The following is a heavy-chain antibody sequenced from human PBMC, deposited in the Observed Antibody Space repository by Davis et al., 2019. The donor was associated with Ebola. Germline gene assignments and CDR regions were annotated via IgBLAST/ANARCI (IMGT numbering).Heavy chain of an antibody. Sequence: ASVKVSCKASGYTFTGYYMHWVRQAPGHGLEWMGWINPNSGGTKYAQKFQGRVTMTRDTSISTAYMELSRLRSDDAAVYYCARGPRWSGPHGRPYYFDYWGQGTLVTVSS. CDR1: GYTFTGYY. CDR3: ARGPRWSGPHGRPYYFDY. CDR2: INPNSGGT. D-gene: IGHD3-3*01. J-gene: IGHJ4*02. V-gene: IGHV1-2*02.